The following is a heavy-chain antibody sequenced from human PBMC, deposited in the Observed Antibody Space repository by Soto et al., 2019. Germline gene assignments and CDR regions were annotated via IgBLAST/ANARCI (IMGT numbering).Heavy chain of an antibody. CDR3: ARSRTYTYYYDRSGYRANWFDP. J-gene: IGHJ5*02. D-gene: IGHD3-22*01. Sequence: SETLSLTCAVHGGSFSGYYWSWIRQPPGKGLEWIGEINHSGSTNYNPSLKSRVTISVDTSKNQFSLKLSSVTAADTAVYYCARSRTYTYYYDRSGYRANWFDPWGQGTLVTVYS. CDR1: GGSFSGYY. CDR2: INHSGST. V-gene: IGHV4-34*01.